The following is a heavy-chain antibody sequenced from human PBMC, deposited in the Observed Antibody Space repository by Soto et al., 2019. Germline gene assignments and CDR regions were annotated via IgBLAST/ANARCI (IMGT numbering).Heavy chain of an antibody. CDR1: GVSLNRYY. D-gene: IGHD5-18*01. V-gene: IGHV4-59*01. CDR3: ERDGNTYATGWFDT. CDR2: IYYSGSA. J-gene: IGHJ5*02. Sequence: SETLSLTCTVSGVSLNRYYWSWIRQPPGRGLEWIGNIYYSGSANYNSSLKSRVSISVDTSKSQFSLNLRSVTAADTAVYFCERDGNTYATGWFDTWGQGTLVTVSS.